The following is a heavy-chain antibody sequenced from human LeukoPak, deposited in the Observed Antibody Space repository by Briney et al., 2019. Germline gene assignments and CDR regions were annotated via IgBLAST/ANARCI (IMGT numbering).Heavy chain of an antibody. Sequence: ASVKVSCKASGYTFTGYYMHWVRQAPGQGLEWMGWINPNSGGTNYAQKFQGRVTMTRDTSISTAYMELSRLRSDDTAVYYCASNKVDSYGLNYYNYYYMDVWGKGTTVTVSS. CDR1: GYTFTGYY. D-gene: IGHD5-18*01. CDR2: INPNSGGT. J-gene: IGHJ6*03. V-gene: IGHV1-2*02. CDR3: ASNKVDSYGLNYYNYYYMDV.